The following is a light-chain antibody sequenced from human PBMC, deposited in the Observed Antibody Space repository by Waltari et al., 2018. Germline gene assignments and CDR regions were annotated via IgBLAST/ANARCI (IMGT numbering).Light chain of an antibody. V-gene: IGKV1-9*01. CDR2: AAS. CDR1: QGISTY. CDR3: QQLYTYPYT. Sequence: IQLTQSPSSLSASVGDRVTITCRSSQGISTYLAWYQQKPGEAPKLLSYAASTLQSGVPSRFSGSGSGTDFTLTISSLQPEDFATYYCQQLYTYPYTFGQGTKLEIK. J-gene: IGKJ2*01.